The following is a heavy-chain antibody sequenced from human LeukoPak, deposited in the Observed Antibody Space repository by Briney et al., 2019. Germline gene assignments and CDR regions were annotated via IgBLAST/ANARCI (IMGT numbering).Heavy chain of an antibody. V-gene: IGHV3-23*01. J-gene: IGHJ4*02. CDR2: IKRSGGGT. Sequence: GGSLRLSCAASGFAFNNYAMSWVRQAPGKGLEWVSTIKRSGGGTYYADSVRGRFTISRDNSKNTLYLQMNSLRAEDTAVYYCAKESPHYDYWGQGTLVTVSS. CDR1: GFAFNNYA. CDR3: AKESPHYDY.